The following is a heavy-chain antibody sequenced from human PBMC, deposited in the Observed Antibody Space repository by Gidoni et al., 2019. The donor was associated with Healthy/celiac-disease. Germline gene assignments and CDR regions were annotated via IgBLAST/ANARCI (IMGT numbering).Heavy chain of an antibody. V-gene: IGHV4-34*01. J-gene: IGHJ3*02. D-gene: IGHD3-22*01. CDR1: GGSFSGNY. Sequence: QVQLQQWGAGLLKPSETLSLTCAVYGGSFSGNYWSWIRQPPGKGLEWIGEINHSGSTNYNPSLKSRVTISVDTSKNQFSLKLSSVTAADTAVYYCAGYDSSGIQGDAFDIWGQGTMVTVSS. CDR2: INHSGST. CDR3: AGYDSSGIQGDAFDI.